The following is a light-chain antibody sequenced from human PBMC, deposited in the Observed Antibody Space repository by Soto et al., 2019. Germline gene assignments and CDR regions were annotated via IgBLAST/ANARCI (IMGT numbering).Light chain of an antibody. CDR3: QQYGSSQS. CDR1: QSVSSSY. V-gene: IGKV3-20*01. J-gene: IGKJ1*01. Sequence: EIVWTQSPGTLSLSPGERATLSCRASQSVSSSYLAWYQQKPGQAPRIHIYGASSRATGIPDRFSGSGSGTDFTLTISRLEPEDFAVYYCQQYGSSQSFGQGTKVEIK. CDR2: GAS.